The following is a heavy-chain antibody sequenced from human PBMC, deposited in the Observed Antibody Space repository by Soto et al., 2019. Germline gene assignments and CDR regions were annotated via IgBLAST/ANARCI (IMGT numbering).Heavy chain of an antibody. CDR2: ISYDGSNK. CDR1: GFTFSTYV. CDR3: AREVRTYYYNYCMDV. J-gene: IGHJ6*02. D-gene: IGHD3-10*01. V-gene: IGHV3-30-3*01. Sequence: QVQLVESGGGVVQPGRSLRLSCAASGFTFSTYVMHWVRQAPGKGLEWVAVISYDGSNKYYADSVKGRFTISRDNSKNTLYLQINSLRGGDTAVYYCAREVRTYYYNYCMDVWGQGTTVSVSS.